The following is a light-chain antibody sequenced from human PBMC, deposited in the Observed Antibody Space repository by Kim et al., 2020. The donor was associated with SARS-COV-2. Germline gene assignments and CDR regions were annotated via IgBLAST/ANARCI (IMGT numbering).Light chain of an antibody. V-gene: IGLV2-11*03. Sequence: GQYVTISCTGTSWFFGGYNEATWYQKHPGKAPKLMTYGVAERPSGVPDRFSGSKAGNTASLTISGLQAEDEADYYCCSYAGSSSLVFGGGTKVTVL. J-gene: IGLJ3*02. CDR1: SWFFGGYNE. CDR3: CSYAGSSSLV. CDR2: GVA.